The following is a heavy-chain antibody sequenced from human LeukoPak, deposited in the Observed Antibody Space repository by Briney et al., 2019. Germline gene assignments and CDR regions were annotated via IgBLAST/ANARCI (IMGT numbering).Heavy chain of an antibody. V-gene: IGHV3-21*01. CDR3: ARERGRGAAAGYYFDY. CDR1: GFTFSSYS. CDR2: ISSSSSYI. D-gene: IGHD6-13*01. J-gene: IGHJ4*02. Sequence: GGSLRLSGAASGFTFSSYSMNWVRQAPGKGLEWVSSISSSSSYIYYADSVKGRFTISRDNAKNSLYLQMNSLRAEDTAVYYCARERGRGAAAGYYFDYWGQGTLVTVSS.